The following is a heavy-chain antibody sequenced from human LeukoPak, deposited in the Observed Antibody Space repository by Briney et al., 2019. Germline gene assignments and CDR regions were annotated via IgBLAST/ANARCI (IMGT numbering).Heavy chain of an antibody. CDR2: IYYSGST. D-gene: IGHD6-19*01. J-gene: IGHJ5*02. V-gene: IGHV4-59*01. CDR1: GGSISSYY. Sequence: SGTLSLTCTVSGGSISSYYWSWIRQPPGKGLEWIGYIYYSGSTNYNPSLKSRVTISVDTSKNQFSLKLSSATAADTAVYYCASVYSSGWYGGGNWFDPWGQGTLVTVSS. CDR3: ASVYSSGWYGGGNWFDP.